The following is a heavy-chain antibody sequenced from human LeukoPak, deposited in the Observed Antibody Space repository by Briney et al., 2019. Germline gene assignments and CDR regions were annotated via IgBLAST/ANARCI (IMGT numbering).Heavy chain of an antibody. CDR2: MNPNSGNT. D-gene: IGHD5-18*01. CDR1: GYTFTSYD. Sequence: GASVKVSCKAPGYTFTSYDINWVRQATGQGLEWMGWMNPNSGNTGYAQKFQGRVTMTRNTSISTAYMELSSLRSEDTAVYYCATRAYVDTAMVRQAFDIWGQGTMVTVSS. CDR3: ATRAYVDTAMVRQAFDI. V-gene: IGHV1-8*01. J-gene: IGHJ3*02.